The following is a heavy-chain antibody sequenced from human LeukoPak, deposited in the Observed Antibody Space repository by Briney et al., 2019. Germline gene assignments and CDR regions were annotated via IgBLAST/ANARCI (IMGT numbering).Heavy chain of an antibody. CDR2: ISAYNGNT. CDR3: ARDSVVVVAASDWFDP. Sequence: ASVKVSCKASGYTFTSYGISWVRQAPGQGLEGMGWISAYNGNTNYAQKLQGRATMTTDTSTSTAYMELRSLRSDDTAVYYCARDSVVVVAASDWFDPWGQGTLVTVSS. CDR1: GYTFTSYG. D-gene: IGHD2-15*01. J-gene: IGHJ5*02. V-gene: IGHV1-18*01.